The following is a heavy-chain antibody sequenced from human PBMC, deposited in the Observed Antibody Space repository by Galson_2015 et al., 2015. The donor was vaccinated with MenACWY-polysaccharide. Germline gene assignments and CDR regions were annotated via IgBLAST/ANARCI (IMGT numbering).Heavy chain of an antibody. CDR3: ARDDGRGFLPGGEY. CDR1: GFTFSSYA. D-gene: IGHD3-3*01. Sequence: SLRLSCAASGFTFSSYAMSWVRQAPGKGLEWVSAISGSGGSTFYADSVKGRFAISRDDAKNSLYLQMNSLRDEETAVYFCARDDGRGFLPGGEYWGQGTLVTVSS. CDR2: ISGSGGST. V-gene: IGHV3-23*01. J-gene: IGHJ4*02.